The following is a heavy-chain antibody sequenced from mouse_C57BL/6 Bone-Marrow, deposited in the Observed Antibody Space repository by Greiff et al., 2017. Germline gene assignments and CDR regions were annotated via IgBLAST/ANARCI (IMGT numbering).Heavy chain of an antibody. CDR2: INPNNGGT. Sequence: EVQLQQSGPELVKPGASVKISCKASGYTFTDYYMNWVKQSHGKSLEWIGDINPNNGGTSYNQKFKGKATLTVDKSSSTAYMELRSLTSEDSAVXYCARGEYNDYDEGDYLDYWGQGTTLTVAS. CDR3: ARGEYNDYDEGDYLDY. D-gene: IGHD2-4*01. V-gene: IGHV1-26*01. J-gene: IGHJ2*01. CDR1: GYTFTDYY.